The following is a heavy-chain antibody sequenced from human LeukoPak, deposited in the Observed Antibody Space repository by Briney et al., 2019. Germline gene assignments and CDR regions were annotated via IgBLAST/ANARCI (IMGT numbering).Heavy chain of an antibody. CDR1: GYTFTGYY. J-gene: IGHJ4*02. Sequence: ASVKVSCKASGYTFTGYYMHWVRQAPGQGLEWMGWINSNSGGTKYAQQFQGRDTMTRDTSFSTVYMELSRLVSDDTAVYYCARGVPQSGYDADYWGQGTLVTVSS. D-gene: IGHD3-3*01. CDR3: ARGVPQSGYDADY. CDR2: INSNSGGT. V-gene: IGHV1-2*02.